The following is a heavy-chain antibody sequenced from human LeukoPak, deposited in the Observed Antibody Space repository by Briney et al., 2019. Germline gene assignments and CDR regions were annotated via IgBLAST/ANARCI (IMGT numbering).Heavy chain of an antibody. V-gene: IGHV3-66*02. CDR1: GFTVSSNY. J-gene: IGHJ4*02. CDR3: ARGRTLRFLEWFVFDY. CDR2: IYSGGST. D-gene: IGHD3-3*01. Sequence: PGGSLRLSCAASGFTVSSNYMSWVRQAPGKGLEWDSVIYSGGSTYYADSVKGRFTISRDNSKNTLYLQMNSLRAEDTAVYYCARGRTLRFLEWFVFDYWGQGTLVTVSS.